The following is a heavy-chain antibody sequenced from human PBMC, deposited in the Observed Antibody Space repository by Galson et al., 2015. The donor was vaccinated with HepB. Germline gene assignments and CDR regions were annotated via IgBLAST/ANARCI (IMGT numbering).Heavy chain of an antibody. CDR2: IRSKAYGGTT. D-gene: IGHD2-21*02. V-gene: IGHV3-49*03. CDR3: TRAYCGGDCYSVDY. CDR1: GFTFGDYA. J-gene: IGHJ4*02. Sequence: SLRLSCAASGFTFGDYAMSWFRQAPGKGLEWVGFIRSKAYGGTTEYAASVKGRFTISRDDSKSIAYLQMNSLKTEDTAVYYCTRAYCGGDCYSVDYWGQGTLVTVSS.